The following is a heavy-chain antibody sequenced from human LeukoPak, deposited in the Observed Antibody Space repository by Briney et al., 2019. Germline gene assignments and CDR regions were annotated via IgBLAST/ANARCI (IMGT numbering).Heavy chain of an antibody. V-gene: IGHV3-74*01. Sequence: GGSLRLSCAASGFTFSLYWMHWARQGPGKGLMWVSRLNEDGSTADYADSVKGRFTMSRDNAKGKVFLEMRSLTVEDTAIYFCARERIYYSDLAYKERENFDPWGRGTLVTVSS. D-gene: IGHD1-26*01. CDR2: LNEDGSTA. J-gene: IGHJ5*02. CDR1: GFTFSLYW. CDR3: ARERIYYSDLAYKERENFDP.